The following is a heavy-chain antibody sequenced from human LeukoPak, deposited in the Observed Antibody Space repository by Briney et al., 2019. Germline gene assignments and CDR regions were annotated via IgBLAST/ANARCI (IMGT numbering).Heavy chain of an antibody. CDR1: GGSFSGYY. D-gene: IGHD2-2*01. CDR3: ARAAPDTLDIVVVPAAGVGDFGYFDY. Sequence: SETLSLTCAVYGGSFSGYYWSWIRQPPGKGLEWIGEINHSGSTNYNPSLKSRVTISVDTSKNQFSLKLSSVTAADTAVYYCARAAPDTLDIVVVPAAGVGDFGYFDYWGQGTLVTVSS. CDR2: INHSGST. J-gene: IGHJ4*02. V-gene: IGHV4-34*01.